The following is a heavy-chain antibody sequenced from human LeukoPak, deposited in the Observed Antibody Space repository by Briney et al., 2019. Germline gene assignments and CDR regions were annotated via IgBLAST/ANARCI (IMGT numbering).Heavy chain of an antibody. V-gene: IGHV3-7*05. CDR1: GVTISRYW. J-gene: IGHJ4*02. CDR2: IKIDGSEK. D-gene: IGHD4-17*01. CDR3: ARVGYSDVSIDY. Sequence: GGSLRLSCAASGVTISRYWMNWVRQAPGKGLEWVANIKIDGSEKKYVDSVKRRFTTSRENAKKTLYLQMRSPRAADTAVYYCARVGYSDVSIDYWGQGTLVTVSS.